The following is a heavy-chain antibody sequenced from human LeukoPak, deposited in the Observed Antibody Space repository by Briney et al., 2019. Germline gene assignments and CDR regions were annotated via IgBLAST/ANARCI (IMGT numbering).Heavy chain of an antibody. CDR2: ISGSGGST. V-gene: IGHV3-23*01. CDR1: RFTFSSYT. Sequence: PGGSLRLSCAASRFTFSSYTMNWVRQAPGKGLEWVSGISGSGGSTYYADSVKGRFTISRDNSKNTLYLQMNSLRAEDTAVYYCAKDRGYYPQGFDYWGQGTLVTVSS. CDR3: AKDRGYYPQGFDY. J-gene: IGHJ4*02. D-gene: IGHD3-22*01.